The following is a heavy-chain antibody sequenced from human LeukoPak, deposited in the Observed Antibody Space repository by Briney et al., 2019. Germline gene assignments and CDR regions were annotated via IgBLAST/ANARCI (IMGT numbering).Heavy chain of an antibody. J-gene: IGHJ5*02. Sequence: PSETLSLTCTVSGDSISSSSYYWGWIRQPPGKGLEWIGEINHSGSTNYNPSLKSRVTISVDTSKNQFSLKLSSVTAADTAVYYCARETAAAAGNWFDPWGQGTLVTVSS. CDR3: ARETAAAAGNWFDP. D-gene: IGHD6-13*01. CDR1: GDSISSSSYY. V-gene: IGHV4-39*07. CDR2: INHSGST.